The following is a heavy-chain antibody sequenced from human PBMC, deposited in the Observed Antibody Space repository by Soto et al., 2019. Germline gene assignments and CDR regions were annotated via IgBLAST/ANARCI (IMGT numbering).Heavy chain of an antibody. CDR2: ISYDGSNK. Sequence: VGSLRLSCAASGFTFSSYAMHWVRQAPGKGLEWVAVISYDGSNKYYADSVKGRFTISRDNSKNTLYLQMNSLRAKDTAVYYCARQTDTVTYNWFDPWGQGTLVTVSS. V-gene: IGHV3-30-3*01. J-gene: IGHJ5*02. CDR3: ARQTDTVTYNWFDP. CDR1: GFTFSSYA. D-gene: IGHD4-4*01.